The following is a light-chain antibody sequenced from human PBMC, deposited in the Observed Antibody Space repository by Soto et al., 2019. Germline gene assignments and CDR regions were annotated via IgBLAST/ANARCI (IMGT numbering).Light chain of an antibody. Sequence: DIQMTQSPSSLSASVGDRVTITCRASQGVSAYLLWYQQRQGTAPKLLLYAASNLLSGVPSRFRGSGSRKNFTLPISSLQPEDFATYYCQQSYKTPHTFGQGTKQETK. CDR1: QGVSAY. CDR3: QQSYKTPHT. CDR2: AAS. J-gene: IGKJ2*01. V-gene: IGKV1-39*01.